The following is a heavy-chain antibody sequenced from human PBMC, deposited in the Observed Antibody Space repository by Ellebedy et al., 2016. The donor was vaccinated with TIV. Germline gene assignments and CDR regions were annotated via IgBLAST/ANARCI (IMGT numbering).Heavy chain of an antibody. J-gene: IGHJ4*02. CDR2: ISSSSSYI. V-gene: IGHV3-21*01. CDR3: ARELPAATEDYFDY. Sequence: GGSLRLXXAASGFTFSSYSMNWVRQAPGKGLEWVSSISSSSSYIYYADSVKGRFTISRDNAKSSLYLQMNSLRAEDTAVYYCARELPAATEDYFDYWGQGTLVTVSS. CDR1: GFTFSSYS. D-gene: IGHD2-2*01.